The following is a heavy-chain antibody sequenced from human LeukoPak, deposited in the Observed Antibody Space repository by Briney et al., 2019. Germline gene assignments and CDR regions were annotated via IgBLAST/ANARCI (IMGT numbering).Heavy chain of an antibody. D-gene: IGHD3-16*01. CDR2: IHSSGSS. CDR1: GDSISSVEYY. J-gene: IGHJ4*02. V-gene: IGHV4-31*03. Sequence: PSETLALTCTVSGDSISSVEYYWSWVRQHPGQGLEWIGYIHSSGSSYYNPSLTSRVTMSVDTWDNKFSLNLKSVTAADTAIYYCARNDYGDLYQFESWGQGALITVSS. CDR3: ARNDYGDLYQFES.